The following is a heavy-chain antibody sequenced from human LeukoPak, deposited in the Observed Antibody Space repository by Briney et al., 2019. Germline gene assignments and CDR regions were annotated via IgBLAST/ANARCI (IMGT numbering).Heavy chain of an antibody. CDR2: INYSGNT. D-gene: IGHD2/OR15-2a*01. Sequence: SETLSLTCAVSGGSISSSSYDWGWIRQPPGKGLEWIGSINYSGNTYYNPSLKSRVTVSVDTSKNQFSLKLSSVTAADTAVYYCATHTFRRLQHWGQGTLVTVSS. CDR3: ATHTFRRLQH. J-gene: IGHJ1*01. V-gene: IGHV4-39*01. CDR1: GGSISSSSYD.